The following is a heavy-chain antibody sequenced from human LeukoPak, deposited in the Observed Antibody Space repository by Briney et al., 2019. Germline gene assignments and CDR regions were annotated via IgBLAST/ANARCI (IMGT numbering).Heavy chain of an antibody. J-gene: IGHJ5*02. Sequence: SETLSLTCTVSGGSISSSSYYWGWIRQPPGKGLEWIGNIYYSGSTYYNPSLQSRVTISVDTSKNHFSLKLSSVTAADTAVYYCARDSPDCGSTTCYKDWFDPWGQGTLVTVSS. D-gene: IGHD2-2*02. CDR3: ARDSPDCGSTTCYKDWFDP. CDR1: GGSISSSSYY. CDR2: IYYSGST. V-gene: IGHV4-39*07.